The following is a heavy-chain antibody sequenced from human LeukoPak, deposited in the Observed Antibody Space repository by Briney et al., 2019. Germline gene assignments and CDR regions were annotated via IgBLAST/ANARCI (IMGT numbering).Heavy chain of an antibody. V-gene: IGHV3-74*01. D-gene: IGHD6-13*01. Sequence: SGGSLRLSCAASGFIFSNYWMHWVRQDPGKGLVWVSRITSDGSSTSHADSVKGRFTTSRDNAKNTLYLQMNSLRAEDTAVYYCAGGGSTWLEYWGQGSLVTVSS. J-gene: IGHJ4*02. CDR2: ITSDGSST. CDR1: GFIFSNYW. CDR3: AGGGSTWLEY.